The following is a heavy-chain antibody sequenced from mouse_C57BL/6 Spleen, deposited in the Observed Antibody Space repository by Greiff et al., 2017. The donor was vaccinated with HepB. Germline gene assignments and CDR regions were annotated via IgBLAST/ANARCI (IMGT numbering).Heavy chain of an antibody. J-gene: IGHJ2*01. CDR1: GYAFSSSW. CDR3: ARFYDYDGYFDY. CDR2: IYPGDGDT. V-gene: IGHV1-82*01. D-gene: IGHD2-4*01. Sequence: VQLQQSGPELVKPGASVKISCKASGYAFSSSWMNWVKQRPGKGLEWIGRIYPGDGDTNYNGKFKGKATLTADKSSSTAYMQLNSLTSEDSAVYFCARFYDYDGYFDYWGQGTTLTVSS.